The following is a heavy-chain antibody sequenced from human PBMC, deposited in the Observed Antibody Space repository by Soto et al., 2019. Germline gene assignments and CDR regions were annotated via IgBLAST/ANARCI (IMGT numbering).Heavy chain of an antibody. CDR3: AHAGDYDLLTFDH. D-gene: IGHD4-17*01. CDR1: GFSLSTYHMG. J-gene: IGHJ4*02. CDR2: IYWDDDK. Sequence: QITLKESGPTLVRPAQTLTLTCDFSGFSLSTYHMGVAWIRQPPGKALEWLALIYWDDDKRYSPSLKDRLAISKGTSRNQVVLTITNVDPGDTATYFCAHAGDYDLLTFDHWGPGTLVTVSS. V-gene: IGHV2-5*02.